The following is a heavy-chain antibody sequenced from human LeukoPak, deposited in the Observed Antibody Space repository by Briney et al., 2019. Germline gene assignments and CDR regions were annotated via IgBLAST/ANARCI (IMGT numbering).Heavy chain of an antibody. CDR3: AIGYSSGWYEWGYFDY. J-gene: IGHJ4*02. D-gene: IGHD6-19*01. V-gene: IGHV1-69*01. Sequence: SVKVSCKASGGTFSSYAISWVRQAPGQGLEWMGGIIPIFGTANYAQKFQGRVTITADESTSTAYMELSSLRSEDTAVYYCAIGYSSGWYEWGYFDYWGQGTLVTVSS. CDR1: GGTFSSYA. CDR2: IIPIFGTA.